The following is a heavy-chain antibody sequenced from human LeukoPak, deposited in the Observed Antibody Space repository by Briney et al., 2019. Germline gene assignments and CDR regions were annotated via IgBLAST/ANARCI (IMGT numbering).Heavy chain of an antibody. D-gene: IGHD3-22*01. J-gene: IGHJ4*02. V-gene: IGHV3-48*01. CDR3: VRDNSRGQSLGVIY. CDR1: GFIFSNNA. CDR2: INTDSSTI. Sequence: GGSLRLSCAAAGFIFSNNAMNWVRQAPGKGLEWISYINTDSSTIQYADSVRGRFTTSRGNAKNSLYLQMNSLRAEDTAVYYCVRDNSRGQSLGVIYWGQGSLVTVSS.